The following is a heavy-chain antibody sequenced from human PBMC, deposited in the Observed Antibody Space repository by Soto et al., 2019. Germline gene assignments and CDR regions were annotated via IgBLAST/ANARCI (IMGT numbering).Heavy chain of an antibody. Sequence: PGGSLRLSCAASGFTFSSYEMNWVRQAPGKGLEWVSYISSSGSTIYYADSVKGRFTISRDNAKNSLYLQMNSLRAEDTAVYYCARDGAPVGATLSYYYGMDVWGQGTTVTVSS. CDR3: ARDGAPVGATLSYYYGMDV. V-gene: IGHV3-48*03. CDR1: GFTFSSYE. D-gene: IGHD1-26*01. CDR2: ISSSGSTI. J-gene: IGHJ6*02.